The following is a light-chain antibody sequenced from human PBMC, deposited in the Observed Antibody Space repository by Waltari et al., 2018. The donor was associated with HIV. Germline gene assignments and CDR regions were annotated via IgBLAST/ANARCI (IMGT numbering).Light chain of an antibody. Sequence: DIVMTQSPDSLAVSRGERATINCQSSQSVLYSSNNKNYLAWYQQKPGQPPKLLIYWASTLESGVPDRFSGSGSGTDFTLTISSLQAEDVAVYYCQQYYSSPLTFGQGTKLEIK. CDR3: QQYYSSPLT. J-gene: IGKJ2*01. CDR1: QSVLYSSNNKNY. CDR2: WAS. V-gene: IGKV4-1*01.